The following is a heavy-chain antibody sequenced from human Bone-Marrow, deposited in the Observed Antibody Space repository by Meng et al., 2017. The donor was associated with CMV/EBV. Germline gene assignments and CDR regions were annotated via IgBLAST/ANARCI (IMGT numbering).Heavy chain of an antibody. Sequence: CATSGFTFTDYYRHWVRQAPGQGLEWMGVINPRGDETNYARSFQGRITMTKDTSTTTAYMELNSLKSEDTAVYYCAREKPRAYKFDFWGQGALVTVSS. J-gene: IGHJ4*02. CDR3: AREKPRAYKFDF. CDR1: GFTFTDYY. CDR2: INPRGDET. D-gene: IGHD1-1*01. V-gene: IGHV1-46*01.